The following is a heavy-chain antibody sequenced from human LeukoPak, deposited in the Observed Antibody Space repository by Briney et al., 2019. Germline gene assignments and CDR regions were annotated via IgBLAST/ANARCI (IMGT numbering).Heavy chain of an antibody. Sequence: GGSLRLSCAASGFSFRSYAMHWVRQAPGKGLEWVAVIAYDGSTKYYADSVKGRFTISRDNSHNTVDLQMNSLTAEDMAVYFCAKSYCSGGSSYSWSVDYWGQGTLVTVSP. J-gene: IGHJ4*02. CDR3: AKSYCSGGSSYSWSVDY. CDR1: GFSFRSYA. V-gene: IGHV3-30*04. CDR2: IAYDGSTK. D-gene: IGHD2-15*01.